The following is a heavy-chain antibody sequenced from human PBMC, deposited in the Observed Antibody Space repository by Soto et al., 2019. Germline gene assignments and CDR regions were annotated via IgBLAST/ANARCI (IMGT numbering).Heavy chain of an antibody. V-gene: IGHV3-48*02. J-gene: IGHJ6*02. D-gene: IGHD3-10*01. CDR1: GFTFSSYS. CDR2: ISSSSSTI. Sequence: EVQLVESGGGLVQPGGSLRLSCAASGFTFSSYSMNWVRQAPGKGLEWVSYISSSSSTIYYADSVKGRFTISRDNAKNSLYLQMNSLRDEDTAVYYCAGGAGSYGPWWVGALYGMDVWGQGTTVTVSS. CDR3: AGGAGSYGPWWVGALYGMDV.